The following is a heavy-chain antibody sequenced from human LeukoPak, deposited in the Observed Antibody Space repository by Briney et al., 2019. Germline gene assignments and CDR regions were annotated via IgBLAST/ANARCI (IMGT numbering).Heavy chain of an antibody. D-gene: IGHD6-19*01. CDR2: IYPGDSDT. V-gene: IGHV5-51*01. CDR3: ARTGYSSGWYGGFDI. Sequence: GESLNISCKASGYSFSKYWIGWVRQMPGKGLEWMGIIYPGDSDTRYSPSFQGQVTISADKSIITAYLQWSSLKASDTAMYYCARTGYSSGWYGGFDIWGQGTLVTVSS. CDR1: GYSFSKYW. J-gene: IGHJ3*02.